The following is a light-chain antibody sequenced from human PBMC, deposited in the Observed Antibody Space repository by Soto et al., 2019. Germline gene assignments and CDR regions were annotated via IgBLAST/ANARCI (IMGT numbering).Light chain of an antibody. J-gene: IGLJ1*01. CDR1: SSNIGAGYD. CDR3: QPYDSSLSASYV. CDR2: GNS. Sequence: SVLTQPPSVSGAPGQRGTISCTGSSSNIGAGYDVHWYQQLPGTAPKLLIYGNSNRPSGVPDRFSGSKSATSASLAITGRQTEDEADDYCQPYDSSLSASYVFGTGTKVTVL. V-gene: IGLV1-40*01.